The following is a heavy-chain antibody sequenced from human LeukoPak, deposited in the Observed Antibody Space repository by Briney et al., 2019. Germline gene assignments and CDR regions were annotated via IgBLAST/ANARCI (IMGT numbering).Heavy chain of an antibody. V-gene: IGHV1-18*01. D-gene: IGHD1-26*01. CDR2: ISAYNGNT. J-gene: IGHJ4*02. CDR3: ARDRNRYSGSYYDY. Sequence: GASVKVSCKASGYTFTSYGISGVRQAPGQGLEWMGWISAYNGNTNYAQKLQGRVTMTTDTSTSTAYMELRSLRSDDTAVYYCARDRNRYSGSYYDYWGQGTLVTVSS. CDR1: GYTFTSYG.